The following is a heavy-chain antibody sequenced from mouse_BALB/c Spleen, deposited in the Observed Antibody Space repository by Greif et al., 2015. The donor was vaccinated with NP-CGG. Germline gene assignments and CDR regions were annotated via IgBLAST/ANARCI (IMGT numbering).Heavy chain of an antibody. CDR1: GFTFSSFG. J-gene: IGHJ1*01. Sequence: DVQLQESGGGLVQPGGSRKLSCAASGFTFSSFGMHWVRQAPEKGLEWVAYISSGSSTIYYADTVKGRFTISRDNPKNTLFLQMTSLRSEDTAMYYCARSGSSFYWYFDVWGAGTTVTVSS. V-gene: IGHV5-17*02. D-gene: IGHD1-1*01. CDR3: ARSGSSFYWYFDV. CDR2: ISSGSSTI.